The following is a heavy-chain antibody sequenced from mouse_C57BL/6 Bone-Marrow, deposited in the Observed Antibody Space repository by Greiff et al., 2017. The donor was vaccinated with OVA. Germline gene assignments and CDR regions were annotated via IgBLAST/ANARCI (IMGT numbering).Heavy chain of an antibody. D-gene: IGHD1-1*01. V-gene: IGHV1-59*01. CDR3: ARKRDYGSSYGYFDY. CDR1: GYTFTSYW. CDR2: IDPSDSYT. Sequence: QVQLQQPGAELVRPGPSVKLSCKASGYTFTSYWMHWVKQRPGQGLEWIGVIDPSDSYTNYNQKFKGKATLTVDTSSSTAYMQLSSLTSEDSAVYYCARKRDYGSSYGYFDYWGQGTTLTVSS. J-gene: IGHJ2*01.